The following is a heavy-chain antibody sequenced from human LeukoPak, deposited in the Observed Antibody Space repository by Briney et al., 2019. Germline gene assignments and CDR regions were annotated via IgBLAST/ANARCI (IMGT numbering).Heavy chain of an antibody. CDR3: ARHIETNYYSGMGY. Sequence: GESLKISCKASGYSFSTYWLAWVRQMPGKGLEWMGILYPGDSDTRYSPSFRGQVTISADKSISSAYLQWSSLKASDTAMYYCARHIETNYYSGMGYWGQGTLVTVSS. J-gene: IGHJ4*02. V-gene: IGHV5-51*01. CDR1: GYSFSTYW. D-gene: IGHD3-22*01. CDR2: LYPGDSDT.